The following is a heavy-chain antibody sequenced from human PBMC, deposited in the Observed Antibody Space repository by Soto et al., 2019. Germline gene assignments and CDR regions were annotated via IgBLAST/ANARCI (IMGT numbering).Heavy chain of an antibody. CDR3: ASAEPSSSRFPWFDP. J-gene: IGHJ5*02. D-gene: IGHD6-13*01. V-gene: IGHV1-3*01. CDR2: INAGNGNT. CDR1: GYTFTSYA. Sequence: ASVKVSCKASGYTFTSYAMHWVLQPPGQRLEWMGWINAGNGNTKYSQKFQGRVTITRDTSASTAYMELSSLRSEDTAVYYCASAEPSSSRFPWFDPWGQGTLVTVSS.